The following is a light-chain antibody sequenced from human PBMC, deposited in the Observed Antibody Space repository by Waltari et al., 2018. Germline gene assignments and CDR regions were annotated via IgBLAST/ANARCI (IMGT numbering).Light chain of an antibody. J-gene: IGLJ2*01. V-gene: IGLV2-14*01. CDR3: QSYDSSLSGKV. Sequence: QSALTQPASVSGSPGQSITISCSGTDSDVGAYDFVSWYQQHPGKAPHLLIYEVSNRPSGISNRFSASKSGNTASLVITGLQAEDEADYYCQSYDSSLSGKVFGGGTKLTVL. CDR2: EVS. CDR1: DSDVGAYDF.